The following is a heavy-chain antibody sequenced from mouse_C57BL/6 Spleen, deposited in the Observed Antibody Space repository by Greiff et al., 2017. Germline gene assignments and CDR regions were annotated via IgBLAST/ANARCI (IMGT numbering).Heavy chain of an antibody. Sequence: EVKLMESGGGLVKPGGSLKLSCAASGFTFSSYAMSWVRQTPEKRLEWVATISDGGSYTYYPDNVKGRFTISRDNAKNNLYLQMSHLKSEDTAMYYCARDDYGNLGAMDYWGQGTSVTVSS. CDR2: ISDGGSYT. V-gene: IGHV5-4*01. J-gene: IGHJ4*01. D-gene: IGHD2-1*01. CDR1: GFTFSSYA. CDR3: ARDDYGNLGAMDY.